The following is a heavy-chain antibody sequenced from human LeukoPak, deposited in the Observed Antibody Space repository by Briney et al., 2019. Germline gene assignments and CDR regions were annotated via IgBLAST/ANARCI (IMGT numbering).Heavy chain of an antibody. Sequence: PGGSLRLSCAASGFTFSSYSMNWVRQAPGKGLEWVSSITSSGSYIYYADSVKGRFTISRDNSKNTLYLQMDSLRAEDTAVYYCVRYCNGGSCYRAAFDVWGPGTMVTVSS. D-gene: IGHD2-15*01. CDR1: GFTFSSYS. V-gene: IGHV3-21*01. J-gene: IGHJ3*01. CDR2: ITSSGSYI. CDR3: VRYCNGGSCYRAAFDV.